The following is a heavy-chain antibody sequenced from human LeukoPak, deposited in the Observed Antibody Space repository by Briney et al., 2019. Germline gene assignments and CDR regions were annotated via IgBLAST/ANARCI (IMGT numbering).Heavy chain of an antibody. Sequence: GESLKISCKGSGYSFTSYWIGWVRQMPGKGLEWMGIIYPGESDTITRDSPSFQGQVIISADKSISTAFLQWSSLKASDTAMYYCAKSSPRGYGAFDIWGQGTMVTVSS. D-gene: IGHD2-15*01. CDR2: IYPGESDTIT. CDR1: GYSFTSYW. J-gene: IGHJ3*02. CDR3: AKSSPRGYGAFDI. V-gene: IGHV5-51*01.